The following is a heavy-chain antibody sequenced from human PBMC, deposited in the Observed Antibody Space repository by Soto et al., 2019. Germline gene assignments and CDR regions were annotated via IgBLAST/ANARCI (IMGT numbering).Heavy chain of an antibody. J-gene: IGHJ5*02. V-gene: IGHV4-39*01. CDR2: IYYSGST. CDR1: GGSISSSSYY. Sequence: SETLSLTCTVSGGSISSSSYYWGWIRQPPGKGLEWIGSIYYSGSTYYNPSLKSRVTISVDTSKNQFSLKLSSVTAADTAVYYCARPNTYYYDSSGGGNWFDPWGQGTLVTVSS. CDR3: ARPNTYYYDSSGGGNWFDP. D-gene: IGHD3-22*01.